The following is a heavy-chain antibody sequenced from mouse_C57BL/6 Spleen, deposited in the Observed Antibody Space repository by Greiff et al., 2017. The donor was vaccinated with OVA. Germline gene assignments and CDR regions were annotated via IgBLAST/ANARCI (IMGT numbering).Heavy chain of an antibody. Sequence: QVQLKQPGAELVRPGSSVKLSCKASGYTFTSYWMHWVKQRPLQGLEWIGNIDPSDSETHYNQKFKDKATLTVDKSSSTAYMQLSSLTSEDSAVYYCARDYYGSSYYFDYWGQGTTLTVSS. J-gene: IGHJ2*01. V-gene: IGHV1-52*01. CDR3: ARDYYGSSYYFDY. CDR1: GYTFTSYW. CDR2: IDPSDSET. D-gene: IGHD1-1*01.